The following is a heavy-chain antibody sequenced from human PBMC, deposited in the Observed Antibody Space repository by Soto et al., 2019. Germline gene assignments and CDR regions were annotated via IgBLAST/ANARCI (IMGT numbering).Heavy chain of an antibody. CDR1: GFTFSSYA. D-gene: IGHD2-15*01. Sequence: EVQLLESGGGLVQPGGSLRLSCAASGFTFSSYAMRWVRQAPVKGLEWVSAISGSGGSTYYADSVKGRFTISRDNSKNTLYLQMNSLRAEDTAVYYCARRGIGSYYDYWGPGTLVTVSS. J-gene: IGHJ4*02. V-gene: IGHV3-23*01. CDR2: ISGSGGST. CDR3: ARRGIGSYYDY.